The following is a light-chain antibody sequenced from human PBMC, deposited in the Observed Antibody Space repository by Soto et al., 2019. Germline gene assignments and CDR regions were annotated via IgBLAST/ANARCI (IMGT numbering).Light chain of an antibody. CDR1: QSISSW. CDR3: QQYGSSPST. Sequence: DIQMTQSPSALSAPVGDRVTISCRASQSISSWLAWYQQKPGKAPNLLIYDASSLQSGVPSRFSGIGSGTEFTLTISSLQPDDFAVYYCQQYGSSPSTFGQGTKVDIK. V-gene: IGKV1-5*01. CDR2: DAS. J-gene: IGKJ1*01.